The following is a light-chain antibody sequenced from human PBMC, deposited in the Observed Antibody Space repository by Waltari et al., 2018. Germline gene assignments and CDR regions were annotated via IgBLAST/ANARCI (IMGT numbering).Light chain of an antibody. Sequence: QSALTQPASVSGSPGQSITISCTGTSSDVGGYNYVSWYQQHPGKAPKLMIYDVSKRPSGVSNRFSGSKSGNTASLTISGLQAEDEADYYCCSYACSSTWVFGGGTKLTVL. V-gene: IGLV2-23*02. CDR3: CSYACSSTWV. J-gene: IGLJ3*02. CDR1: SSDVGGYNY. CDR2: DVS.